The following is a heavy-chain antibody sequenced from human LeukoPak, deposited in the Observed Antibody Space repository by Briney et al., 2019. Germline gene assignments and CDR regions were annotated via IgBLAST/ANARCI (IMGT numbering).Heavy chain of an antibody. CDR2: ISYGGSDK. J-gene: IGHJ6*02. V-gene: IGHV3-33*05. CDR3: AREWVLGSGWYAMDV. Sequence: GGSLRLSCAASGFTFNDYGMHWVRQAPGKGLEWLAVISYGGSDKYYTDSVKGRFTISRDNAKNSLYLQMNSLRAEDTAVYYCAREWVLGSGWYAMDVWGQGTTVTVSS. CDR1: GFTFNDYG. D-gene: IGHD6-19*01.